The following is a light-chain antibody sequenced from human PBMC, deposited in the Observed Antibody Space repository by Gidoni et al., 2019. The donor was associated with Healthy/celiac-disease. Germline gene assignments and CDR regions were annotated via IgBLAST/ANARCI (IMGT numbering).Light chain of an antibody. CDR3: QQSYSTPIT. Sequence: DIQMTQSPSSLSASVGNRVTITCQASQSISSYLNWYQQKPGKAPKLLIYAASSLQSGVPSRFSGSGSVTDFTLTISSLQPEDFATYYCQQSYSTPITFGQGTRLEIK. CDR2: AAS. V-gene: IGKV1-39*01. CDR1: QSISSY. J-gene: IGKJ5*01.